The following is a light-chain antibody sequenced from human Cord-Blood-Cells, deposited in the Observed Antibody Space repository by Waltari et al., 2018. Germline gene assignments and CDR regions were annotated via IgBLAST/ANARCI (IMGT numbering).Light chain of an antibody. CDR3: QQRSNWIT. V-gene: IGKV3-11*01. CDR1: QSVSSY. J-gene: IGKJ5*01. Sequence: EIVLTQSPATLSLSPGERATLSCRASQSVSSYLAWYQQKPGQAPRRLIYDASNRATGIPARFSGSGSGTDFTLTISSLEPEDFAVYYCQQRSNWITFGQGTRLESK. CDR2: DAS.